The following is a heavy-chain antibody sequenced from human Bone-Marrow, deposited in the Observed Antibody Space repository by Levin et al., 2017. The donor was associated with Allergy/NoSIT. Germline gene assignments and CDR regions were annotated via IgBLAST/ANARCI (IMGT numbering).Heavy chain of an antibody. J-gene: IGHJ5*02. CDR1: SNYV. Sequence: SNYVMTWVRQAPGRGLEWIGSVAYSGSTYKNPSLKSRVTISKDTSKSHFFLHLSSVTAADTAVYYCAREHSKFDYPNWFDPWGPGTLVTVSS. CDR3: AREHSKFDYPNWFDP. V-gene: IGHV4-39*07. CDR2: VAYSGST. D-gene: IGHD4-11*01.